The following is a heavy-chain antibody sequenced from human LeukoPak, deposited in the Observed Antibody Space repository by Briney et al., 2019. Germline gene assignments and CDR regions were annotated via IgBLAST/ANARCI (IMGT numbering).Heavy chain of an antibody. J-gene: IGHJ6*02. Sequence: KPGGSLRLSCAASGFTFSSYAMSWVRQAPGKGLEWVSSISSTTSYIYYADSVKGRFTISRDNAKNSLYLQMNSLRAEDTAVYYCARDHRDFWSGAEGRYYYDMDVWGQGTTVTVSS. V-gene: IGHV3-21*01. CDR2: ISSTTSYI. D-gene: IGHD3-3*01. CDR3: ARDHRDFWSGAEGRYYYDMDV. CDR1: GFTFSSYA.